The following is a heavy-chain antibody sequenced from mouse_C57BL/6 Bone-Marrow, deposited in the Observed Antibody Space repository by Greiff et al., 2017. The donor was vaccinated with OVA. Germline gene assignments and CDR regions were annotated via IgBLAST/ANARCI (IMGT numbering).Heavy chain of an antibody. Sequence: VKLVESGPGLVAPSQSLSITCTVSGFSLTSYAISWVRQPPGKGLEWLGVIWTGGGTNYNSALKSRLSISKDNSKSQVFLKMNSLQTDDTARYDCARMGGYGYDAYFDYWGQGTTLTVSS. J-gene: IGHJ2*01. D-gene: IGHD2-2*01. CDR1: GFSLTSYA. V-gene: IGHV2-9-1*01. CDR3: ARMGGYGYDAYFDY. CDR2: IWTGGGT.